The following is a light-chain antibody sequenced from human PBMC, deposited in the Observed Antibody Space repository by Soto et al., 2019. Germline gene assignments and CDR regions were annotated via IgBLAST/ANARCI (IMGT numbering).Light chain of an antibody. CDR1: QDIVKS. CDR3: QQFDNLPYT. V-gene: IGKV1-33*01. J-gene: IGKJ2*01. Sequence: DIQLTQSPSSLFASVGDRVTITCQASQDIVKSLNWYQQKPGSAPNLLIYDASNLQTGVPSRFSGSGSGTDFTFTISSLQPEDFATYYCQQFDNLPYTFGQGTKLEIK. CDR2: DAS.